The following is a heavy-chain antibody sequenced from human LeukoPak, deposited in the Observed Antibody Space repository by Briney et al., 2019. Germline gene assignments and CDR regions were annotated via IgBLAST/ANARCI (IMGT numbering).Heavy chain of an antibody. D-gene: IGHD6-19*01. J-gene: IGHJ4*02. CDR2: IYYSGST. CDR3: ARQINSGWNNQFYFDY. CDR1: GGSISSGAYF. Sequence: SETLSLTCTVSGGSISSGAYFWGWVRQPPEKGLEWIGSIYYSGSTYYSPSLKSRITMSVDTSKNHLSLRLSSVTAADTAVYYCARQINSGWNNQFYFDYWGQGSLVTVSS. V-gene: IGHV4-39*01.